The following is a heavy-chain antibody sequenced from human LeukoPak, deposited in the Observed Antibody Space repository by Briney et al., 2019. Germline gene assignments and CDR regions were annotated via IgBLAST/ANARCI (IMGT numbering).Heavy chain of an antibody. D-gene: IGHD3-10*01. V-gene: IGHV3-7*01. Sequence: GGSLRLSCVGSGFTFTNYWMNWVRQAPGKGLEWVANINQDGSQKYCVDSVRGRFTISRDNAKNSLFLQMNSLRDEDTAVYYCARDSGGAFDIWGQGTMVTVSS. CDR2: INQDGSQK. CDR1: GFTFTNYW. J-gene: IGHJ3*02. CDR3: ARDSGGAFDI.